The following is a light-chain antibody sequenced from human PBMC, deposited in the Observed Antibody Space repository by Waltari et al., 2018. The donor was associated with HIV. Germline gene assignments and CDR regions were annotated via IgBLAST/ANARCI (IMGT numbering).Light chain of an antibody. J-gene: IGLJ3*02. CDR2: DVS. CDR3: CSYAGSFWV. V-gene: IGLV2-11*01. Sequence: QSALTQPRSVSGSPGPSVTISCTGTSSDVGGYNYVSWYQQHPGKAPKLMIYDVSKRPSGVPDRFSGSKSGNTASLTISGLQAEDEADYYCCSYAGSFWVFGGGTKLTVL. CDR1: SSDVGGYNY.